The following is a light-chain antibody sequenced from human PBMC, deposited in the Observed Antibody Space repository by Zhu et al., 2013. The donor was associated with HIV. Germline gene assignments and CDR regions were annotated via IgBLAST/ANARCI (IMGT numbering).Light chain of an antibody. CDR3: QQYGSSTPFS. V-gene: IGKV3-20*01. CDR1: QSVGTN. J-gene: IGKJ3*01. Sequence: EVVMTQFPATLSVSPGERATLSCGASQSVGTNLAWYQQKPGQAPRLLIYGASSRATGIPNRFSGSGSGTDFSLTINGLETEDFAVYYCQQYGSSTPFSFGPGTKV. CDR2: GAS.